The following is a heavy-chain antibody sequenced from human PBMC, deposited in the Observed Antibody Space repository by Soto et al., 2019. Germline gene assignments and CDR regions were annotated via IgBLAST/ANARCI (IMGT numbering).Heavy chain of an antibody. CDR2: ISGSGGST. D-gene: IGHD5-12*01. J-gene: IGHJ6*02. V-gene: IGHV3-23*01. CDR1: GFTFSSYA. CDR3: ARADIVATITGNYYYGMDV. Sequence: PGGSLRLSCAASGFTFSSYAMSWVRQAPGKGLEWVSAISGSGGSTYYADSVKGRFTISRDNSKNTLYLQMNSLRAEDTAVYYCARADIVATITGNYYYGMDVWGQGTTVTVSS.